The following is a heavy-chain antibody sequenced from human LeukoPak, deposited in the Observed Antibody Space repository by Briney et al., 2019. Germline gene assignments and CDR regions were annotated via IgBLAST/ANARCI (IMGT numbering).Heavy chain of an antibody. CDR1: GFTFSSYA. V-gene: IGHV3-30-3*01. D-gene: IGHD5-18*01. CDR3: ARGAGGYSYGLGDWYFDL. CDR2: ISYVGSNK. Sequence: GGSLRLSCAASGFTFSSYAMHWVRQAPGKGLEWVAVISYVGSNKYYADSVKGRFTISRDNSKNTLYLQMNSLRAEDTAVYYCARGAGGYSYGLGDWYFDLWGRGTLVTVSS. J-gene: IGHJ2*01.